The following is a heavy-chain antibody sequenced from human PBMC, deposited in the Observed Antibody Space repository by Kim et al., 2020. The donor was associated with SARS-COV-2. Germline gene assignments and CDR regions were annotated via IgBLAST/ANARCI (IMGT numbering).Heavy chain of an antibody. V-gene: IGHV3-74*01. CDR1: GFTFSSYW. CDR3: ARARHIVVVTAGVRPNNWFDP. D-gene: IGHD2-21*02. J-gene: IGHJ5*02. CDR2: INSDGSST. Sequence: GGSLRLPCAAFGFTFSSYWRHCVRQAPGKGLVWVSRINSDGSSTSYADFVKGRFTISRDNAKNTLHLQMNSLRAEDTAVYYCARARHIVVVTAGVRPNNWFDPWGQGTLVTVSS.